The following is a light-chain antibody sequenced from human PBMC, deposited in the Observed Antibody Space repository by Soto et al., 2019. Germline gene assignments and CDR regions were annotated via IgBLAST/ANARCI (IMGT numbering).Light chain of an antibody. Sequence: DIQMTQSPSSLSASVGDRVTITCQASQDISNYLNWYQQKPGKAPKLLIYAASSLQSGVPSRFSGSGSGTDFTLTISSLQPEDFATYYCQQSYSTPPTFGQGTRLE. J-gene: IGKJ5*01. CDR1: QDISNY. CDR3: QQSYSTPPT. CDR2: AAS. V-gene: IGKV1-39*01.